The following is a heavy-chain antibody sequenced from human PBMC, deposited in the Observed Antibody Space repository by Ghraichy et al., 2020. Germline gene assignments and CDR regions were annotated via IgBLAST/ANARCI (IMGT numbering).Heavy chain of an antibody. CDR1: GGSISSSSYY. Sequence: SQTLSLTCTVSGGSISSSSYYWGWIRQPPGKGLEWIGSIYYSGSTYYNPSLKSRVTISVDTSKNQFSLKLSSVTAADTAVYYCASRTRITIFGVVIMKENWSDPWGQGTLVTVSS. V-gene: IGHV4-39*01. CDR3: ASRTRITIFGVVIMKENWSDP. D-gene: IGHD3-3*01. CDR2: IYYSGST. J-gene: IGHJ5*02.